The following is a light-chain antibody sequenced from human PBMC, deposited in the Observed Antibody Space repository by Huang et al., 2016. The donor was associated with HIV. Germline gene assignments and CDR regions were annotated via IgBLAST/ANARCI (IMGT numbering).Light chain of an antibody. V-gene: IGKV3-15*01. J-gene: IGKJ4*01. CDR1: RSVISN. CDR2: GSS. Sequence: IVMTQSPATLSVSPGERVTLSCRANRSVISNLAWYQQRPGQAPMLLIYGSSTRAPGIPARFSGSGSGTDFSLTISSLQSEDFALYYCHQYNNWLLSFGGGTRVDI. CDR3: HQYNNWLLS.